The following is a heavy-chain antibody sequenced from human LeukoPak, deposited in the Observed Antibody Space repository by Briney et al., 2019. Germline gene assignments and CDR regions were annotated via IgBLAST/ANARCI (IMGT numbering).Heavy chain of an antibody. Sequence: SETLSLTCMVSGDPISLYSNYKWTWIRQPPGKGLEWIGYIYYHGSTNYNPSLKSRVTFSVDTSKNQFSLKLTSVTAADTAVYYCVREYSGFDYWGQGTLVTVSS. V-gene: IGHV4-59*13. CDR2: IYYHGST. D-gene: IGHD6-13*01. J-gene: IGHJ4*02. CDR3: VREYSGFDY. CDR1: GDPISLYSNYK.